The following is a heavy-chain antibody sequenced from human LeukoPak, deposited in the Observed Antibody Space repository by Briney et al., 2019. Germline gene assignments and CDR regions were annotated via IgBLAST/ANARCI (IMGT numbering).Heavy chain of an antibody. CDR2: ISGSGGST. V-gene: IGHV3-23*01. CDR1: GFTFSSYA. D-gene: IGHD2-21*02. Sequence: SGGSLRLSCAASGFTFSSYAMSWVRQAPGKGLEWVSAISGSGGSTYYADSVKGRFTISRDNSKNTLYLQMNSLRAEDTAVYYCAKDLVGARFYWCGDCYSSAFDIWGQGTMVTVSS. CDR3: AKDLVGARFYWCGDCYSSAFDI. J-gene: IGHJ3*02.